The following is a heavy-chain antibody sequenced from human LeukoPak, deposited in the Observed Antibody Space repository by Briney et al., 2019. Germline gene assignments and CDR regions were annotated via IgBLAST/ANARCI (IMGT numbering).Heavy chain of an antibody. CDR1: GFTFSSHS. V-gene: IGHV3-23*01. CDR2: IRGSGDTA. D-gene: IGHD6-13*01. Sequence: SGGSLRLSCAASGFTFSSHSMAWVRQAPGKGLEWVSAIRGSGDTALYADSAKGRFTISRDNFKNIVYLEMNSLRAEDTAVYYCASDKTAQLDNYYYYMDVWGKGTTVTISS. J-gene: IGHJ6*03. CDR3: ASDKTAQLDNYYYYMDV.